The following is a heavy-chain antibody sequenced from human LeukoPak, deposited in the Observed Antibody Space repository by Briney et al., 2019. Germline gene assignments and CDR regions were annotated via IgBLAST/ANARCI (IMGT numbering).Heavy chain of an antibody. CDR1: GFTFSSYA. V-gene: IGHV3-30*04. CDR2: ISYDGSNK. J-gene: IGHJ3*02. D-gene: IGHD2-21*01. Sequence: PGGSLRLSCAASGFTFSSYAMHWVRQAPGKGLEWVAVISYDGSNKYYADSVKGRFTISRDNSKNTLYLQMNSLRAEDTAVYYCARVFEEGAFDIWGQGTMVTVSS. CDR3: ARVFEEGAFDI.